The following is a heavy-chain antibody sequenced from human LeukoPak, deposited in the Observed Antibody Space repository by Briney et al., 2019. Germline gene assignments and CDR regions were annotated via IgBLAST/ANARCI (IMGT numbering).Heavy chain of an antibody. D-gene: IGHD3-22*01. CDR2: IIPIFGTA. CDR1: GGTFSSYA. V-gene: IGHV1-69*05. J-gene: IGHJ6*03. CDR3: ARASYYYDSSGYYYYYYYYMDV. Sequence: SVKVSCKASGGTFSSYAISWVRQAPGQGLEWMGRIIPIFGTANYAQKFQGRVTITTDESTSTAYMELSSLRSEDTAVYYCARASYYYDSSGYYYYYYYYMDVWGKGTTVTVSS.